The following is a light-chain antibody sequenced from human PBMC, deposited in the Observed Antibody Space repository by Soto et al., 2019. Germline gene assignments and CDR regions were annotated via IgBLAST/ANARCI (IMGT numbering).Light chain of an antibody. V-gene: IGKV3D-20*02. CDR1: QSVTSPF. Sequence: EMVLTQSPGTLSLCPGERATLSCRASQSVTSPFLAWYQQKPGQPPRLVVYDASNRAPGIPARFSGSGSGTDFTLTITGLEPEDFAVYYCQQRSNWPLTFGGGTKVDI. CDR2: DAS. CDR3: QQRSNWPLT. J-gene: IGKJ4*01.